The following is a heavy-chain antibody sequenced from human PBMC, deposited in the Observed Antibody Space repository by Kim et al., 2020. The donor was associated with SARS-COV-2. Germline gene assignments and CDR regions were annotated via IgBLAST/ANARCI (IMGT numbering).Heavy chain of an antibody. V-gene: IGHV1-46*01. J-gene: IGHJ6*02. CDR3: ARDLLSYDFWSGYSRSGDYYYYGMDV. CDR2: INPSGGST. CDR1: GYTFTSYY. Sequence: ASVKVSCKASGYTFTSYYMHWVRQAPGQGLEWMGIINPSGGSTSYAQKFQGRVTMTRDTSTSTVYMELSSLRSEDTAVYYCARDLLSYDFWSGYSRSGDYYYYGMDVWGQGTTVTVSS. D-gene: IGHD3-3*01.